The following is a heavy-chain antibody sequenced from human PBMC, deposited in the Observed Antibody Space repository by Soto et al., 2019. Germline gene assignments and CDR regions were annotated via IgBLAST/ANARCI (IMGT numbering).Heavy chain of an antibody. D-gene: IGHD1-26*01. V-gene: IGHV3-23*01. CDR1: GFTFSSYA. J-gene: IGHJ2*01. Sequence: EVQLLESGGGLVQPGGSLRLSCAASGFTFSSYAMSWVRQAPGKGLEWVSAISGSGGSTYYADSVKGRFTISRDNSKNPLYLQMTSLRAEDTAVYYCARGGIVGALWYFDLWGRGTLVTVSS. CDR3: ARGGIVGALWYFDL. CDR2: ISGSGGST.